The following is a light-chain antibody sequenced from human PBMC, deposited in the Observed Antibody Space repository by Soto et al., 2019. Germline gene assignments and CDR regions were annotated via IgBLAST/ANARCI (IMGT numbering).Light chain of an antibody. Sequence: DIPMTQSPSTLSASVGDRVAITCRASQSINIWLAWYQQKPGKAPKLLIYKASTLESGVPSRFSGSDSGTEFTLTISSLQPDDFATYYCQQYNSYPYTFGQGTKLEIK. J-gene: IGKJ2*01. CDR3: QQYNSYPYT. CDR2: KAS. V-gene: IGKV1-5*03. CDR1: QSINIW.